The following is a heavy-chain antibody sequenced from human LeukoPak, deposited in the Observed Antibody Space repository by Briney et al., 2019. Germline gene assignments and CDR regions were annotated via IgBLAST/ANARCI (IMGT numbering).Heavy chain of an antibody. CDR1: GGSFSSYY. D-gene: IGHD3-22*01. V-gene: IGHV4-39*01. CDR2: IYYSGST. J-gene: IGHJ4*02. Sequence: PSETLSLTCAVYGGSFSSYYWGWIRQPPGKGLEWIGSIYYSGSTYYNPSLKSRVTISVDTSKNQFSLKLSSVTAADTAVYYCATQHYYDSSGYYYDFDYWGQGTLVTVSS. CDR3: ATQHYYDSSGYYYDFDY.